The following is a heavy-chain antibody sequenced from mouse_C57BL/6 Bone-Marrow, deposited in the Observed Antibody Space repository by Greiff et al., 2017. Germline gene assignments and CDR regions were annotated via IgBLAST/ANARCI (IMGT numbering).Heavy chain of an antibody. CDR3: ARGLYFDV. Sequence: VQLQQSGPELVKPGASVKISCKASGYTFTDYYMNWVKQSHGKSLEWIGDINPNNGGTSYNQKFKGKATLTVDKSSSTAYMELRSLTSDDSAVYYCARGLYFDVWGTGTTVTVSS. J-gene: IGHJ1*03. V-gene: IGHV1-26*01. CDR1: GYTFTDYY. CDR2: INPNNGGT.